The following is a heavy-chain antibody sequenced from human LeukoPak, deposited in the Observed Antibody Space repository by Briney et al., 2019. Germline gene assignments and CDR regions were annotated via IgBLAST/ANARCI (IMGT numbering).Heavy chain of an antibody. CDR1: GFTFTAYD. D-gene: IGHD2-2*01. CDR2: INTNSGDT. J-gene: IGHJ5*02. V-gene: IGHV1-2*06. Sequence: GASVKVSCKASGFTFTAYDLHWVRQAPGHGPEWMGRINTNSGDTNYAQKFQGRVTMTRDTSISTAYMELSRLRSDDTAVYYCARGDKASTRANWFDPWGQGTLVTVSS. CDR3: ARGDKASTRANWFDP.